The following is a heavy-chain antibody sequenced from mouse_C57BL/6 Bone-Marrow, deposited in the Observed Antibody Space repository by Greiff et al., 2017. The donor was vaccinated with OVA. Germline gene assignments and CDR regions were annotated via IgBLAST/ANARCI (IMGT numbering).Heavy chain of an antibody. Sequence: SGPELARPWASVKISCQAFYTFSRRVHFAIRDTNYWMQWVKQRPGQGLEWLGAIYPGNGDTSYNQKFKGKATLTAEKSSSTAYMQLISLTSEDSAVYYCASTYDGYWGYFDYWGQGTTLTVSS. CDR1: YTFSRRVH. CDR2: GQGLEWLG. J-gene: IGHJ2*01. D-gene: IGHD2-3*01. V-gene: IGHV1-87*01. CDR3: SEDSAVYYCASTYDGYWGYFDY.